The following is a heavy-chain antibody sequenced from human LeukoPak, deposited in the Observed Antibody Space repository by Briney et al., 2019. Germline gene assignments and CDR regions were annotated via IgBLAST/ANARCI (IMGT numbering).Heavy chain of an antibody. CDR2: ISAYNGNT. CDR1: GYSFTSYG. J-gene: IGHJ4*02. Sequence: GESLKISCKGSGYSFTSYGISWVRQAPGQGLEWMGWISAYNGNTNYAQKLQGRVTMTTDTSTSTAYMELRSLRSDDTAVYYCARDLKVATNYGGPAFGYWGQGTLVTVSS. CDR3: ARDLKVATNYGGPAFGY. D-gene: IGHD4-23*01. V-gene: IGHV1-18*01.